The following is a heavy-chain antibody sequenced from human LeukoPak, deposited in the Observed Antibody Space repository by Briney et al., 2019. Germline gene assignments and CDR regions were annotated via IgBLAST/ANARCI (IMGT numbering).Heavy chain of an antibody. CDR2: IYYSGST. D-gene: IGHD6-13*01. V-gene: IGHV4-39*07. Sequence: SETLSLTCTVSGGSISSSSYYWGWIRQPPGKGLEWIGSIYYSGSTYYNPSLKSRVTISVDTSKNQFSLKLSSVTAADTAVYYCARDIAAAGTGFHYWGQGTLVTVSS. J-gene: IGHJ4*02. CDR1: GGSISSSSYY. CDR3: ARDIAAAGTGFHY.